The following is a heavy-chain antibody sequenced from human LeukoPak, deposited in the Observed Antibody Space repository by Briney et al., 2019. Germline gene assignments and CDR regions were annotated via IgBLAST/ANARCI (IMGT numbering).Heavy chain of an antibody. CDR1: GYTFSSYA. Sequence: ASVKVSCKASGYTFSSYAMNWVRQAPGQGLEWMGSINTNTGDPTSAQGFTGRFVFSLDTSVSTAYLQISSLKAEDTAVYYCARESTSSWYGYYYGMDVWGQGTTVTVSS. CDR2: INTNTGDP. J-gene: IGHJ6*02. V-gene: IGHV7-4-1*02. D-gene: IGHD6-13*01. CDR3: ARESTSSWYGYYYGMDV.